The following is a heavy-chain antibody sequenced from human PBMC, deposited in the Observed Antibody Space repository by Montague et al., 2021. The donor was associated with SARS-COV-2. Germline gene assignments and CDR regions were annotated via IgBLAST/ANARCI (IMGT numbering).Heavy chain of an antibody. CDR3: AKGFQPYSYESSGFYTFDY. J-gene: IGHJ4*02. Sequence: YLRLSCAASGFTFSSYAMSWVRQAPGKGLEWVSVIYSGSSSTWYADSVKGRFTISRDNPKNTLYLHMNSLRVDDTAVYYRAKGFQPYSYESSGFYTFDYWGQGTLVTVSS. D-gene: IGHD3-22*01. V-gene: IGHV3-23*03. CDR1: GFTFSSYA. CDR2: IYSGSSST.